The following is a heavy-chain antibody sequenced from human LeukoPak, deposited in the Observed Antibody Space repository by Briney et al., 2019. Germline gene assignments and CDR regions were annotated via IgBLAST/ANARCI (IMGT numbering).Heavy chain of an antibody. D-gene: IGHD3-10*01. CDR2: ISWKSGSI. V-gene: IGHV3-9*01. CDR1: GFTFDEYA. J-gene: IGHJ4*02. Sequence: PGRSLRLSCAASGFTFDEYAMHWVRQVPGKGLEWVSGISWKSGSIGYVDSVKGRFTISRDNAKNSLYLQMNSLRVEDTAVYYCGKVAKYYYGSETYYFFEHWGQGTQVT. CDR3: GKVAKYYYGSETYYFFEH.